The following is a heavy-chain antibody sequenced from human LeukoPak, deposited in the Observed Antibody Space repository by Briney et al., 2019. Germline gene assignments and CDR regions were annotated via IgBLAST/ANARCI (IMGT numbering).Heavy chain of an antibody. CDR1: EFAFSVYE. V-gene: IGHV3-48*03. Sequence: GGSLRLSCAASEFAFSVYEMYWVRQAPGKGLEWVSYISSTGGSRYYADSVKGRFTISRDNAKNSLYLQMNSMRGEDTAVYYCATLTVASSFDYWGQGALVTVSS. J-gene: IGHJ4*02. CDR3: ATLTVASSFDY. D-gene: IGHD6-19*01. CDR2: ISSTGGSR.